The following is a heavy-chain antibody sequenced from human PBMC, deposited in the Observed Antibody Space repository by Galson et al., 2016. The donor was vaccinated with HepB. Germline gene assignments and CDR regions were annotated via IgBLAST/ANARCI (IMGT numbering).Heavy chain of an antibody. V-gene: IGHV1-46*01. D-gene: IGHD3-10*01. J-gene: IGHJ4*02. CDR2: INPSGGST. Sequence: SVKVSCKASGYSFTNYYMHWVRQAPGQGLEWMGIINPSGGSTSYAQKFQGRVTMTRDTSTSTVYMEMSSLRSEDTAVYYCARDLGGGGTGSCHDYWGQGTLVTVSS. CDR3: ARDLGGGGTGSCHDY. CDR1: GYSFTNYY.